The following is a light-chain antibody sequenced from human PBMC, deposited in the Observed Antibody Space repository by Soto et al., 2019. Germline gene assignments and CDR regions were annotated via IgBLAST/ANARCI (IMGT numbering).Light chain of an antibody. CDR2: GAS. J-gene: IGKJ1*01. CDR3: HQYGSSPTWT. Sequence: EIVLTQSPGTLYLSPGERATLSCRASQSVSSSYLAWYQQKPGQAPRLLIYGASSRATGIPDRFSGSGSGTDFTLTISRLEPEDFAVYYCHQYGSSPTWTFGQGTKVEIK. CDR1: QSVSSSY. V-gene: IGKV3-20*01.